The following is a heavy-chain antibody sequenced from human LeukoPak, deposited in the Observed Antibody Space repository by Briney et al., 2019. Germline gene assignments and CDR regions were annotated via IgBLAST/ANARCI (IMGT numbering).Heavy chain of an antibody. CDR3: ARKKSIVGAAVDRFDY. Sequence: SETLSLTCAVYGGSLSGYYWSWLRQPPGKGLEWIGEINHSGSTNYNPSLKSRVTISVDTSKNQFSLKLSSVTAADTAVYYCARKKSIVGAAVDRFDYWGQGTLVTVSS. CDR1: GGSLSGYY. J-gene: IGHJ4*02. D-gene: IGHD1-26*01. CDR2: INHSGST. V-gene: IGHV4-34*01.